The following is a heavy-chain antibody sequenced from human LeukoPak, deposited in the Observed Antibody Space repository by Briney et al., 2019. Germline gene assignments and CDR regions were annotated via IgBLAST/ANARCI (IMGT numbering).Heavy chain of an antibody. CDR3: ARDHNQYYYGSGVSGGWFDP. CDR2: IYYSGST. Sequence: NSSETLSLTCTVSGGSISSSSYYWGWIRQPPGKGLEWIGIIYYSGSTHYNPSLKSRVTTSVDMSKNQFSLKLRSVTAADTAVYYCARDHNQYYYGSGVSGGWFDPWGQGTLVTVSS. V-gene: IGHV4-39*07. J-gene: IGHJ5*02. CDR1: GGSISSSSYY. D-gene: IGHD3-10*01.